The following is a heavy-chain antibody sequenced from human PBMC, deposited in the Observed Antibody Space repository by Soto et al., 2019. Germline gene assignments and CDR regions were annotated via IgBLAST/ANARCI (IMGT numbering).Heavy chain of an antibody. J-gene: IGHJ6*02. V-gene: IGHV5-51*01. D-gene: IGHD3-22*01. CDR1: GYSFTSYW. CDR3: ARSSYXYDSSGYYPHYYYGMDV. CDR2: IYPGDSDT. Sequence: GESLKISCKGSGYSFTSYWIGWVRQMPGKGLEWMGIIYPGDSDTRYSPSFQGQVTISADKSISTAYLQWSSLKSSYTAMYYCARSSYXYDSSGYYPHYYYGMDVWGQGTTVTVSS.